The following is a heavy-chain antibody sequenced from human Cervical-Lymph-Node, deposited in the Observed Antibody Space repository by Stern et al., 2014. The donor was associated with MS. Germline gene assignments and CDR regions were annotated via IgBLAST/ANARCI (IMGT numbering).Heavy chain of an antibody. Sequence: QVQLVQSEAEVKKPGSSVKVSCKASGGTSRNYGITWVRQAPGQGLEWMGRIFPMFGSAKYAQKFQGRVTITADKSTSAAYMELSSLRFDDTAVYYCARCSSSRVYDPWGQGTLVTVSS. CDR2: IFPMFGSA. CDR3: ARCSSSRVYDP. D-gene: IGHD2-2*01. V-gene: IGHV1-69*06. CDR1: GGTSRNYG. J-gene: IGHJ5*02.